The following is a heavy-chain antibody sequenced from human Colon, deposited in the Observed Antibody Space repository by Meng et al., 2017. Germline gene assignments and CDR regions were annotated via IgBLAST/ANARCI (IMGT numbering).Heavy chain of an antibody. D-gene: IGHD2-2*01. Sequence: QVQLVESGGGVVQPGTPLRLSCAASGFSFTTWGMHWVRQAPGKGLEWVGVIGHTGERTYYRDSLKGRFTISRDNSKNTLYLQMNNPRAEDTAVYYCVRDLGMGKYADYWGQGALVTVSS. V-gene: IGHV3-33*01. J-gene: IGHJ4*02. CDR2: IGHTGERT. CDR1: GFSFTTWG. CDR3: VRDLGMGKYADY.